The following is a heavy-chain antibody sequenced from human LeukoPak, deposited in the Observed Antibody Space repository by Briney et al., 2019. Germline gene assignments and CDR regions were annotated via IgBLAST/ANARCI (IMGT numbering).Heavy chain of an antibody. V-gene: IGHV3-23*01. J-gene: IGHJ6*02. CDR1: GFTFTSYA. CDR2: ISSTGGST. Sequence: GGSLRLSCAGSGFTFTSYAMSWVRQAPGKGLERVSSISSTGGSTYYAISVKGRFTISRDNSKNTLYLQMNSLRAEDTAVYYCARVHYYYYGMDVWGQGTTVTVSS. CDR3: ARVHYYYYGMDV.